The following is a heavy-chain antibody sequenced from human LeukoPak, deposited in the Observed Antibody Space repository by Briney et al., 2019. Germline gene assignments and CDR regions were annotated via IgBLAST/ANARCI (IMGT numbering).Heavy chain of an antibody. CDR2: ISYDGSNK. D-gene: IGHD2-15*01. CDR1: GFTFSSYA. J-gene: IGHJ4*02. Sequence: GGSLRLSCAASGFTFSSYAMHWVRQAPGKGLEWVAVISYDGSNKYYADSVKGRFTNSRDNSKNTLYLQMNSLRAEDTAVYYCARSTIVVVVAAAFDYWGQGTLVTVSS. CDR3: ARSTIVVVVAAAFDY. V-gene: IGHV3-30-3*01.